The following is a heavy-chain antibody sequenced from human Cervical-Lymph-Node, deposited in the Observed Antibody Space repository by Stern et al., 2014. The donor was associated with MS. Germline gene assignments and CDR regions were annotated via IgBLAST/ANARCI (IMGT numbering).Heavy chain of an antibody. V-gene: IGHV4-31*03. Sequence: QVQLVESGPGLVKPSQTLSLTCTVSSGSISSGGYYWTWIRQHPGEGLEWIGSIYYNGNTFYSPSLKSRVSMSIDTSENQFSLNLNSVTAADTAVYYCARSYELRSGSYYGPTDYWGQGTLVTVSS. CDR1: SGSISSGGYY. CDR3: ARSYELRSGSYYGPTDY. D-gene: IGHD3-10*01. J-gene: IGHJ4*02. CDR2: IYYNGNT.